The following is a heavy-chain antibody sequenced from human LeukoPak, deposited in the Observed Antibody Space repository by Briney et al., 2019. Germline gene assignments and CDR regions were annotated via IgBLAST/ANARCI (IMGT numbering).Heavy chain of an antibody. D-gene: IGHD2-15*01. CDR2: ISSSGSTI. Sequence: GGSLRLSCAASGFTFSSYEMNWVRQAPGKGLEWVSYISSSGSTIYYGDSVKGRFTISRDNAKNSLYLQMNSLRAEDTAVYYCASLSILGYCSGGSCYSENYFDYWGQGTLVTVSS. CDR3: ASLSILGYCSGGSCYSENYFDY. V-gene: IGHV3-48*03. CDR1: GFTFSSYE. J-gene: IGHJ4*02.